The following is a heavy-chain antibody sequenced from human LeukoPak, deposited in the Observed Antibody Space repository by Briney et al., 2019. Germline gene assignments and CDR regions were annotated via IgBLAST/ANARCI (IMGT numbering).Heavy chain of an antibody. CDR3: ARETHSLLWFGGRKENPFDP. V-gene: IGHV1-24*01. CDR1: GYTLTELS. CDR2: FDPEDGET. Sequence: ASVQVSCQVSGYTLTELSMHWVRQAPGKGLEWMGGFDPEDGETIYAQKFQGWVTMTRDTSISTAYMELSRLRSDDTAVYYCARETHSLLWFGGRKENPFDPWGQGTLVTVSS. J-gene: IGHJ5*02. D-gene: IGHD3-10*01.